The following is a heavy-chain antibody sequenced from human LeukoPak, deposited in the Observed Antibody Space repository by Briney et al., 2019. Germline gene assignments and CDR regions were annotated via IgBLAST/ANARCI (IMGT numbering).Heavy chain of an antibody. Sequence: GGSLRLSCAVSGFTLSSYAMSWVRQAPGKGLEWVSAISNSGGRIYYTDSVKGRFTISRDNSKNTLYLQMDSLRAEDTAVYYCAKGMSATSGYLELDYWGQGTLVTVSS. CDR1: GFTLSSYA. CDR2: ISNSGGRI. V-gene: IGHV3-23*01. CDR3: AKGMSATSGYLELDY. J-gene: IGHJ4*02. D-gene: IGHD3-22*01.